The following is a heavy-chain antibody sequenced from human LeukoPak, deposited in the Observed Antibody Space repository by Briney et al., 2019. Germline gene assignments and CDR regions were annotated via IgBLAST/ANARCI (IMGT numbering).Heavy chain of an antibody. J-gene: IGHJ4*02. D-gene: IGHD6-19*01. CDR3: ARDPAVAGEINFDY. CDR2: INPNSGGT. V-gene: IGHV1-2*02. CDR1: GGTFSSYA. Sequence: GASVKVSCKASGGTFSSYAISWVRQAPGQGLEWMGWINPNSGGTNYAQKFQGRVTMTRDTSISTAYMELSRLRSDDTAVYYCARDPAVAGEINFDYWGQGTLVTVSS.